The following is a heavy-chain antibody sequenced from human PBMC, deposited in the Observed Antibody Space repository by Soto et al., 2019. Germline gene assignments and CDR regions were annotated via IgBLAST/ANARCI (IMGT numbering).Heavy chain of an antibody. Sequence: GGSLRLSCAASGFTFSSYGMHWVRQAPGKGLEWVAVIWYDGSNKYYADSVKGRFTISRDNSKNTLYLQMNSLRAEDTAVYYCARLVDGDYVSDQDDAFDIWGQGTMVTVSS. CDR1: GFTFSSYG. D-gene: IGHD4-17*01. V-gene: IGHV3-33*01. J-gene: IGHJ3*02. CDR2: IWYDGSNK. CDR3: ARLVDGDYVSDQDDAFDI.